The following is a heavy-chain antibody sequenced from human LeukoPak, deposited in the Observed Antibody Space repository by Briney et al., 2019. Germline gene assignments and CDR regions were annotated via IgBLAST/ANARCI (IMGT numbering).Heavy chain of an antibody. D-gene: IGHD6-13*01. V-gene: IGHV3-21*01. J-gene: IGHJ4*02. CDR3: ARGGDSSTWDFAY. CDR2: ITSSSRYI. CDR1: GFTFSSYG. Sequence: TGGSLRLSCAASGFTFSSYGMNWVRQAPGKGLEWLSSITSSSRYIWYADSVKGRFTISRDNAKNSVYLQMDSLRADDTAVYFCARGGDSSTWDFAYWGQGTLVTVSS.